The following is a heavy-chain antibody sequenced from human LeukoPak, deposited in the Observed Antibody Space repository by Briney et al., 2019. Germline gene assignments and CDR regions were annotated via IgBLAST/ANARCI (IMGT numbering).Heavy chain of an antibody. J-gene: IGHJ4*02. CDR2: IYYSGST. V-gene: IGHV4-59*01. CDR3: ARDGYSSSPGVFDY. CDR1: GGSISSYY. D-gene: IGHD6-6*01. Sequence: SETLSLTCTVSGGSISSYYWSWIRQPPGKGLEWIGYIYYSGSTNYNPSLKSRVTISVDTSKNQFSLKLSSVTAADTAVYYCARDGYSSSPGVFDYWGQGTLVTVSS.